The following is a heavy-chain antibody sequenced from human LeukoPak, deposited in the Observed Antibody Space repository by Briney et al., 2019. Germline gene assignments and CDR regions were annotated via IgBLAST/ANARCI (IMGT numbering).Heavy chain of an antibody. CDR2: IDPSNSYT. CDR3: ATQSSAAGRGD. V-gene: IGHV5-10-1*01. J-gene: IGHJ4*02. D-gene: IGHD6-25*01. Sequence: GESLKISCKVSGYMFNSYWINWVRQMPGKGLEWMGRIDPSNSYTNYGPSFQGHVTISADKSSGTAYLQWSSLKASDTGIYYCATQSSAAGRGDWGQGTLVTVSS. CDR1: GYMFNSYW.